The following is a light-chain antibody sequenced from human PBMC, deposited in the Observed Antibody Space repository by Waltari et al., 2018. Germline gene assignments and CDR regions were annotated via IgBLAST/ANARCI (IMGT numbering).Light chain of an antibody. CDR3: MQALQTPRYT. V-gene: IGKV2-28*01. CDR2: LGS. Sequence: EIVMTQPPPSLPVTPGESASISCRSSQSLLNSNGYNYLDWFLQKPGPSPQLLIYLGSNRASGVPDRFSGSGSGTEFTLKISRVEAEDVWVYYCMQALQTPRYTFGQGTKLEIK. J-gene: IGKJ2*01. CDR1: QSLLNSNGYNY.